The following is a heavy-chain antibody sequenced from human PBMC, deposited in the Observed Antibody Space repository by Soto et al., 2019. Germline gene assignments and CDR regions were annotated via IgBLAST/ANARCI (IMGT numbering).Heavy chain of an antibody. D-gene: IGHD3-22*01. CDR3: AKARADYYDSSGYPVDY. J-gene: IGHJ4*02. CDR1: GFTFSTYA. CDR2: VSASGLNT. Sequence: PGGSLRLSCAASGFTFSTYAMAWVRQAPGKGLEWVSGVSASGLNTDYADPVKGRFYISRDNSRNTVSLHMNSLRAEDTAVHYCAKARADYYDSSGYPVDYWGQGTLVTVS. V-gene: IGHV3-23*01.